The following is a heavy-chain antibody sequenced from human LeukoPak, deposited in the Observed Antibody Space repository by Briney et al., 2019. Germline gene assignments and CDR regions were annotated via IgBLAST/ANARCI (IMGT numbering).Heavy chain of an antibody. CDR2: ISYDGSNK. CDR3: AREGPGYCNGGSCYEYYFDY. J-gene: IGHJ4*02. Sequence: GRSLRLSCAASGFTFSSYAMHWVRQAPGKGLEWVAVISYDGSNKYYADSVKGRFTISRDNSKNTLYLQMNSLRAEDTAVYYCAREGPGYCNGGSCYEYYFDYWGQGTLVTVSS. CDR1: GFTFSSYA. V-gene: IGHV3-30-3*01. D-gene: IGHD2-15*01.